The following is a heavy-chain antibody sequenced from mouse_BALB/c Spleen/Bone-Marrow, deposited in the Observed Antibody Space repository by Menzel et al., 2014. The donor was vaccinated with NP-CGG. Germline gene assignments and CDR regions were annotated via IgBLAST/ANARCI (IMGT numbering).Heavy chain of an antibody. CDR2: IDPANVNT. V-gene: IGHV14-3*02. Sequence: VQLKESGAELVKPGASVKLSCTASGFNIKDTYMPWVKQRPEQGLEWIGRIDPANVNTKYDPKFQGKATITADTSFNTAYLQLSSLTSEDTAVYYCASYVYGYYFDYWGQGTTLTVSS. J-gene: IGHJ2*01. D-gene: IGHD1-1*01. CDR1: GFNIKDTY. CDR3: ASYVYGYYFDY.